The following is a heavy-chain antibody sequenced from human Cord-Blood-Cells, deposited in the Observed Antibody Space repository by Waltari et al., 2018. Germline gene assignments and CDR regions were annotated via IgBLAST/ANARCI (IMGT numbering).Heavy chain of an antibody. CDR3: ARDRVLAADY. V-gene: IGHV3-30*04. CDR2: ISYDGSNK. J-gene: IGHJ4*02. D-gene: IGHD3-10*01. Sequence: QVQLVESGGGVVQPGRSLRLSCAASGFPFSSYAIHWVRQAPGKGLEWVAVISYDGSNKYYADSVKGRFTISRDNSKNTLYLQMNSLRAEDTAVYYCARDRVLAADYWGQGTLVTVSS. CDR1: GFPFSSYA.